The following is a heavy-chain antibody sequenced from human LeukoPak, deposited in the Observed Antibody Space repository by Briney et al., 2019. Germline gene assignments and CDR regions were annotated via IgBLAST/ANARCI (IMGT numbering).Heavy chain of an antibody. CDR1: GGSISSSSYY. CDR2: IYYSGTT. V-gene: IGHV4-39*01. CDR3: ARPRRDDILTGFDY. J-gene: IGHJ4*02. Sequence: PSETLSLTCTVSGGSISSSSYYWGWIRQPPGKGLEWIGSIYYSGTTYFNPSLKSRVTISVDTSKNQFSLKLSSVTAADTAVYYCARPRRDDILTGFDYWGQGTLVTVSS. D-gene: IGHD3-9*01.